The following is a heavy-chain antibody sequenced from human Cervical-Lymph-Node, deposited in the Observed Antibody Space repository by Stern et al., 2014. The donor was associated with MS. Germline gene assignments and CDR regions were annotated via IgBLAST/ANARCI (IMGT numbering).Heavy chain of an antibody. J-gene: IGHJ6*02. CDR1: GGPIGSGTYY. CDR2: IYNSGST. D-gene: IGHD1-26*01. Sequence: VQLVESGPGLVKPSQTLALTCTVSGGPIGSGTYYWSWIRQPAGKGLEWIGRIYNSGSTSYNPSLKSRVTMSLDTSKNQFSLQLSSVTAADTAVYYCARDDAVGATRYHYAMDVWGQGTTVTVSS. CDR3: ARDDAVGATRYHYAMDV. V-gene: IGHV4-61*02.